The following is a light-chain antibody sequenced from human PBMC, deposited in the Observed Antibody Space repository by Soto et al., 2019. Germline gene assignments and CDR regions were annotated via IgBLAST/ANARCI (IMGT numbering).Light chain of an antibody. CDR2: TIS. J-gene: IGKJ1*01. V-gene: IGKV2-24*01. Sequence: DIVMTQTPLSSPVTLGQSASISCRSSQSLVDNHGITHLSWLQQRPGQPPRLLIYTISNRLSGVPDRFSGSGAGTDFTLKISRVEAEDVGLYFCMQTAQFPRTFGQGTKVEIK. CDR3: MQTAQFPRT. CDR1: QSLVDNHGITH.